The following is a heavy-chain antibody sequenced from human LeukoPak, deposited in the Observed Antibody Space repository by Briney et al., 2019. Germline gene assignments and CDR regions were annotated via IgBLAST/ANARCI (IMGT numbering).Heavy chain of an antibody. D-gene: IGHD2/OR15-2a*01. CDR2: INGRGDNT. CDR3: AKDRVSPGLNWFDP. J-gene: IGHJ5*02. V-gene: IGHV3-23*01. CDR1: GVIISSYA. Sequence: GGSLRLSCAASGVIISSYAMSWVRQAPGKGLEWVSAINGRGDNTYYADFVKGRFTISRDNSKSTVYLQMNSLRTEDTAVYYCAKDRVSPGLNWFDPWGQGTLVTVSS.